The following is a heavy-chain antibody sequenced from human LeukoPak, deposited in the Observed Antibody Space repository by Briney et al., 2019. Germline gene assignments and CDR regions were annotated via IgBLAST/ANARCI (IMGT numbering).Heavy chain of an antibody. CDR3: ARGPILEWLSYFDY. V-gene: IGHV4-31*03. CDR2: IYYSGST. Sequence: SETLSLTCTVSGGSISSGGYYWSWIRQHPGKGLEWIGYIYYSGSTYYIPSLKSRVTISVDTSKNQFSLKLSSVTAADTAVYYCARGPILEWLSYFDYWGQGTLVTVSS. D-gene: IGHD3-3*01. J-gene: IGHJ4*02. CDR1: GGSISSGGYY.